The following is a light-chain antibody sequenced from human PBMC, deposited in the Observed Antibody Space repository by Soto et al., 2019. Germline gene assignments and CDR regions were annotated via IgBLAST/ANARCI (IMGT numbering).Light chain of an antibody. CDR2: DAS. V-gene: IGKV1-33*01. Sequence: DIHVTQSPSSLSASVGHRVTLTCRASQSISNYVNWCQQKPGKAPKLLIYDASNLETGVPSRFSGSGSGTDFTFTISSLQAEDIATYYCQQYENLTITFGQGTRLEIK. CDR1: QSISNY. J-gene: IGKJ5*01. CDR3: QQYENLTIT.